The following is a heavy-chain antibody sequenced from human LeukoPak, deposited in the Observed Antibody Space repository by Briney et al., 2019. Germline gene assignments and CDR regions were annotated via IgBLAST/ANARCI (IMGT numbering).Heavy chain of an antibody. D-gene: IGHD6-6*01. CDR2: ISYDGSNK. Sequence: GESLRLSCEASGFTFTKFWMSWVRQAPGKGLEWVAVISYDGSNKYYADSVKGRFTISRDNSKNTLYLQMNSLRAEDTAVYYCARDGSSSSPGGFDYWGQGTLVTVSS. V-gene: IGHV3-30*03. J-gene: IGHJ4*02. CDR1: GFTFTKFW. CDR3: ARDGSSSSPGGFDY.